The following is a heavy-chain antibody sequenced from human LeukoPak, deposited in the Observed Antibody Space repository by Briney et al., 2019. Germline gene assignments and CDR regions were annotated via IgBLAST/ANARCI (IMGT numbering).Heavy chain of an antibody. V-gene: IGHV4-34*01. CDR3: ARFEIGCSSTSCRSFDY. D-gene: IGHD2-2*01. Sequence: SETLSLTCAVYGGSFSGYYWSWIRQPPGKGLEWIGEINHSGSTNYNPSLKSRVTTSVDTSKNQFSLKLSSVTAADTAVYYCARFEIGCSSTSCRSFDYWGQGTLVTVSS. J-gene: IGHJ4*02. CDR1: GGSFSGYY. CDR2: INHSGST.